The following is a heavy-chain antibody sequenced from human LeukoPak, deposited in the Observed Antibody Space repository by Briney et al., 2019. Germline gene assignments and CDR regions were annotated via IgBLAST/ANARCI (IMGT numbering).Heavy chain of an antibody. CDR2: IYYSGST. D-gene: IGHD2-15*01. CDR1: GGSISSYY. V-gene: IGHV4-59*08. Sequence: KPSETLSLTCTVSGGSISSYYWSWIRQPPGKGLEWIGYIYYSGSTNCNPSLKSRVTISVDTSQNQFSLKLSSVTAADTAVYFCARHDGGAGWSSFDYWGQGTLVTVSS. J-gene: IGHJ4*02. CDR3: ARHDGGAGWSSFDY.